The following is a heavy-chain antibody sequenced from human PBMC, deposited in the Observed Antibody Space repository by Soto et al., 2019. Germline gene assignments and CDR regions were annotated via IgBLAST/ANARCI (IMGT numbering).Heavy chain of an antibody. CDR2: ITPFNGNT. CDR3: AILGGADPGY. J-gene: IGHJ4*02. Sequence: EASVKVSCKASGYTFTYRYLHWVRQAPGQALEWMGWITPFNGNTNYAQKFQDRVTITRDRSMSTAYMELSSLRSEDTAMYYCAILGGADPGYWGQGTLVTVSS. V-gene: IGHV1-45*02. CDR1: GYTFTYRY. D-gene: IGHD3-10*01.